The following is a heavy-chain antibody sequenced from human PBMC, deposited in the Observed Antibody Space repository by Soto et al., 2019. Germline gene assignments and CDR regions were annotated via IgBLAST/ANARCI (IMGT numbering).Heavy chain of an antibody. J-gene: IGHJ4*02. D-gene: IGHD3-3*01. Sequence: ESGGGVVQPGRSLRLSCAASGFTFSSYGMHWVRQAPGKGLEWVAVISYDGSNKYYADSVKGRFTISRDNSKNTLYLQMNSLRAEDTAVYYCAKDYPTYYDFWSGYYGYWGQGTLVTVSS. CDR1: GFTFSSYG. V-gene: IGHV3-30*18. CDR3: AKDYPTYYDFWSGYYGY. CDR2: ISYDGSNK.